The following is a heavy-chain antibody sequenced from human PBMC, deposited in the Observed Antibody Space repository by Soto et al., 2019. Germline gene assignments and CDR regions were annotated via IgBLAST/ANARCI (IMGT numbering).Heavy chain of an antibody. V-gene: IGHV3-53*01. Sequence: PGGSLRLSCEAFGFTVSGKKYVAWVRQAPGKGLEWLSALYDLDGTYYADSVKGRFTTSSDSSRTTVYLQMNSLRPDDTAVYSCATWHLQEHAYDIWRQGTMVTVSS. CDR2: LYDLDGT. CDR1: GFTVSGKKY. J-gene: IGHJ3*02. CDR3: ATWHLQEHAYDI. D-gene: IGHD1-1*01.